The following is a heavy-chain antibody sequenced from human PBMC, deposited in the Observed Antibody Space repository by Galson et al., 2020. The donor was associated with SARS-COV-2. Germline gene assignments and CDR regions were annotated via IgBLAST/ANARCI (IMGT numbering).Heavy chain of an antibody. V-gene: IGHV1-69*13. D-gene: IGHD6-13*01. CDR1: GGTFSSYA. Sequence: SVKVSCKASGGTFSSYAISWVRQAPGQGLEWMGGIIPIFGTANYAQKFQGRVTITADESTSTAYMELSSLRSEDTAVYYCARASVAAAGTNYGMDVWGQGTTVTVSS. CDR3: ARASVAAAGTNYGMDV. J-gene: IGHJ6*02. CDR2: IIPIFGTA.